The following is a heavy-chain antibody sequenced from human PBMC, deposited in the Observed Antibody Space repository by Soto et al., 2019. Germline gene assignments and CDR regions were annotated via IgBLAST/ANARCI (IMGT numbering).Heavy chain of an antibody. CDR2: ISGSGGST. CDR1: GFTFSSYA. CDR3: AKDLPQDLGYCSSTSCYLYFDY. V-gene: IGHV3-23*01. Sequence: GGSLSLSCAASGFTFSSYAMSWVRQAPGKGLEWVSAISGSGGSTYYADSVKGRFTISRDNSKNTLYLQMNSLRAEDTAVYYCAKDLPQDLGYCSSTSCYLYFDYWGQGTLVTVSS. D-gene: IGHD2-2*01. J-gene: IGHJ4*02.